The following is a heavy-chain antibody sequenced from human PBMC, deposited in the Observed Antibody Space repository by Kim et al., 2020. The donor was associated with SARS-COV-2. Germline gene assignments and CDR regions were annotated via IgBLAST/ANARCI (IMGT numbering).Heavy chain of an antibody. Sequence: SETLSLTCTVSGGSINNYYWSWIRQPPGKGLEWIGYIYYSGSTKYNPSLRSRVTLSADTSKNQFSLKLSSVTAADTAGYYCARVRYGSPFYGMDVWGQGTTGTVS. CDR1: GGSINNYY. D-gene: IGHD1-1*01. CDR3: ARVRYGSPFYGMDV. J-gene: IGHJ6*02. CDR2: IYYSGST. V-gene: IGHV4-59*01.